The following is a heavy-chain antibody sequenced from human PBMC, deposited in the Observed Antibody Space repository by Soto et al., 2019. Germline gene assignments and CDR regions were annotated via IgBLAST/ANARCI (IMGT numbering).Heavy chain of an antibody. CDR3: ARAYSSGYRAGFEY. CDR1: GVSIRSYY. V-gene: IGHV4-59*12. Sequence: SETLSLTCTVSGVSIRSYYWSWIRQPPGKGLEWIGYIFYSGSTNYNPSLKSRVTMSVDTSKNQFSLKLSSVTAADTAVYYCARAYSSGYRAGFEYWGQGTLVTVSS. J-gene: IGHJ4*02. D-gene: IGHD3-22*01. CDR2: IFYSGST.